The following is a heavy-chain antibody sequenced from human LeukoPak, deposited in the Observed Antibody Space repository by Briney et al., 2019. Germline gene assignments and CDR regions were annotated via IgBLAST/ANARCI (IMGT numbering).Heavy chain of an antibody. CDR1: GFTFSSYE. Sequence: GGSLRLSCAASGFTFSSYEMNWVRQAPGKGLEWVSYICSSGSTIYYADSVKGRFTISRDNAKNSLYLQMNSLRAEDTAVYYCARDVDYFDYWGQGTLVTVSS. J-gene: IGHJ4*02. CDR3: ARDVDYFDY. CDR2: ICSSGSTI. V-gene: IGHV3-48*03.